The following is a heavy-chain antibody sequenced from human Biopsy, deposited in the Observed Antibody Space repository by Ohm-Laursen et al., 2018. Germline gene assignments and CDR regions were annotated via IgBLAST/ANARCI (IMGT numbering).Heavy chain of an antibody. Sequence: SSVKVSCNASGGTLITYAISWVRQAPGQGLEWMGRIIPILHVPTYAQSFQGRVTISADKSTSTAYMELSGLRSEDTAVYYCASLEDRTFDKWGQGTLVAVSS. V-gene: IGHV1-69*04. CDR2: IIPILHVP. CDR3: ASLEDRTFDK. J-gene: IGHJ4*02. CDR1: GGTLITYA.